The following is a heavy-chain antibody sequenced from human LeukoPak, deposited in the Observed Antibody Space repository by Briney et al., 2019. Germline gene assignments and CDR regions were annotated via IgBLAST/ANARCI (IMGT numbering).Heavy chain of an antibody. CDR1: GGSFSGYY. D-gene: IGHD1-26*01. Sequence: PSETLSLTCAVYGGSFSGYYWSWIRQPPGKGLEWIGEINHSGSTNYNPSLKSRVTISVDTSKNQFSLKLSSVTAADTAVYYCARGFSGSYYVNYYYMDVWGKGTTVTVSS. J-gene: IGHJ6*03. CDR2: INHSGST. CDR3: ARGFSGSYYVNYYYMDV. V-gene: IGHV4-34*01.